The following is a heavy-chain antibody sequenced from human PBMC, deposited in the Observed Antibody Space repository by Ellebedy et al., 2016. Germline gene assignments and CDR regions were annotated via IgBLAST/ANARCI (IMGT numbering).Heavy chain of an antibody. CDR1: GGSISSSSYY. D-gene: IGHD3-10*01. J-gene: IGHJ4*02. Sequence: GSLRLSXTVSGGSISSSSYYWGWIRQPPGKGLEWIGSIYYSGSTYYNPSLKSRVTISVDTSKNQFSLKLSSVTAADTAVYYCARGVYGSGSPPDYWGQGTLVTVSS. V-gene: IGHV4-39*07. CDR3: ARGVYGSGSPPDY. CDR2: IYYSGST.